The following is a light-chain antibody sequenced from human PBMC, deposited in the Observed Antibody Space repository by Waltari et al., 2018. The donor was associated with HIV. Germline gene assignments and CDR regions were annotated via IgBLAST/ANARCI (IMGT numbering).Light chain of an antibody. CDR3: QQYNSWPPS. Sequence: EIVMTQSPATLSVSPGGRATLSCRVSQSVSNNLAWYQQKPGQPPRLLIDDASIRATGIPARFTGRGSGTEFTLTLSNVQSEDCAVYYCQQYNSWPPSFGPGTKVDIK. CDR2: DAS. CDR1: QSVSNN. V-gene: IGKV3-15*01. J-gene: IGKJ3*01.